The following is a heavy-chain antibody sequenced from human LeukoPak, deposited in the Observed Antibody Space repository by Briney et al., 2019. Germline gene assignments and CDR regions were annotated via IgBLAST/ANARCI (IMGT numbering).Heavy chain of an antibody. CDR2: IRYDGSNK. D-gene: IGHD3-10*01. J-gene: IGHJ4*02. V-gene: IGHV3-30*02. CDR3: AKDGTNYGLGTSFDN. Sequence: GGSLRLSCAASGSTFSSYGMHWVRQAPGKGLEWVAFIRYDGSNKYYADSVKGRFTISRDNSKTTLFLQLNSLGAGDSAVFYCAKDGTNYGLGTSFDNWGQGTLVTVSS. CDR1: GSTFSSYG.